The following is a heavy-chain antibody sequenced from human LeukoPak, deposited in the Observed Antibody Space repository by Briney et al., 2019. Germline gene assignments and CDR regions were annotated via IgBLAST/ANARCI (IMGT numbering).Heavy chain of an antibody. CDR2: ISVSGDST. Sequence: GGSLRLSCAASGFTFSSYGMSWVRQAPGKGLEWVSGISVSGDSTYYADSVKGRFTISRDNSKNTLYLQMNSLRAEDTAVYYCAKSMLRGVNDAFDIWGQGTMVTVSS. D-gene: IGHD3-10*01. CDR3: AKSMLRGVNDAFDI. J-gene: IGHJ3*02. CDR1: GFTFSSYG. V-gene: IGHV3-23*01.